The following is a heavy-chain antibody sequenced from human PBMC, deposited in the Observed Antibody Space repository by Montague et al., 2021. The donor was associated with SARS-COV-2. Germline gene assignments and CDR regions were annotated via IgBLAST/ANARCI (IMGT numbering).Heavy chain of an antibody. CDR1: GGSFSGYY. CDR3: ARGPRITMIVVVITDIWFDP. V-gene: IGHV4-34*01. J-gene: IGHJ5*02. D-gene: IGHD3-22*01. Sequence: SETLSLTCAVYGGSFSGYYWSWIRQPPGKGLEWIGEINHSGSTNYNPSLRSGVTISVDTSKSQFSLKLSSVTAADTAVYYCARGPRITMIVVVITDIWFDPWGQGTLVTVSS. CDR2: INHSGST.